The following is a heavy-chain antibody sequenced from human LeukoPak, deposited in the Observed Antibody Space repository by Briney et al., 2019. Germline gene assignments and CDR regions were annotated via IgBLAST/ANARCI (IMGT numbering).Heavy chain of an antibody. Sequence: ASVKVSCKASGYTFTGYHMHWVRQAPGQGLEWMGWINPNSGGTNYAQKFQGWVTMTRDTSISTAYMELSRLRSDDTAVYYCARDLWFGELGNNWFDPWGQGTLVTVSS. V-gene: IGHV1-2*04. D-gene: IGHD3-10*01. CDR3: ARDLWFGELGNNWFDP. CDR2: INPNSGGT. J-gene: IGHJ5*02. CDR1: GYTFTGYH.